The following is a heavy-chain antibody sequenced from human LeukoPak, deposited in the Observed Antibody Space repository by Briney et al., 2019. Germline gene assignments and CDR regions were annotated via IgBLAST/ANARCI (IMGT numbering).Heavy chain of an antibody. V-gene: IGHV4-59*12. CDR2: VYNSGSP. D-gene: IGHD7-27*01. CDR1: GASISTSY. J-gene: IGHJ6*03. Sequence: SETLSLTCTVSGASISTSYWSWTRHSPGGGLGWLGYVYNSGSPNYNPSLKGRVTISVDTSKDQFSLKLSSVTAADTAVYYCARDGSNWGSAYYYMDVWGKGTTVTVSS. CDR3: ARDGSNWGSAYYYMDV.